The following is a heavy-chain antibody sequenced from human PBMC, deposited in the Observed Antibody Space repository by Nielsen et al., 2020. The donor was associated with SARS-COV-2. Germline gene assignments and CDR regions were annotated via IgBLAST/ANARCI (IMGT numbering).Heavy chain of an antibody. Sequence: WIRQPPGKGLEWVSSISSSSSYIYYADSVKGRFTISRDNAKNSLYLQMNSLRAEDTAVYYCARDLVYYYGSGSYPGNWFDPWGQGTLVTVSS. D-gene: IGHD3-10*01. CDR3: ARDLVYYYGSGSYPGNWFDP. CDR2: ISSSSSYI. V-gene: IGHV3-21*01. J-gene: IGHJ5*02.